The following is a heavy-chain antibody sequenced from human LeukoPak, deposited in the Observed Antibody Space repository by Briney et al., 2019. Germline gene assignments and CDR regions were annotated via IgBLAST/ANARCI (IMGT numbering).Heavy chain of an antibody. CDR2: ISDPHSGSET. CDR1: GFTFSSYT. CDR3: TTRLQNHFDY. J-gene: IGHJ4*02. V-gene: IGHV3-23*01. Sequence: GGSLRLSCAASGFTFSSYTMNWVRQPLGQGLEWVSTISDPHSGSETHYADSVKGRFTISRDDSQNTLYLQMDSLRAEDTAVCYCTTRLQNHFDYWGQGTQVTVSS. D-gene: IGHD5-24*01.